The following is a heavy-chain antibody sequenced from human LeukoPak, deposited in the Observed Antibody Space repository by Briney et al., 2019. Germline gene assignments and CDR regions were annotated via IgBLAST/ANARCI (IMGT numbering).Heavy chain of an antibody. D-gene: IGHD1-14*01. CDR2: VHPNSGNT. CDR1: GYPFTTYE. V-gene: IGHV1-8*01. Sequence: ASVKVSCKTSGYPFTTYEINWVRQAAGQGLEWMGWVHPNSGNTACAQKFQGRVTMTRDTSISTAYMELRGLRSDDTAVYFCARGPRNDPWGQGTLVTVSS. CDR3: ARGPRNDP. J-gene: IGHJ5*02.